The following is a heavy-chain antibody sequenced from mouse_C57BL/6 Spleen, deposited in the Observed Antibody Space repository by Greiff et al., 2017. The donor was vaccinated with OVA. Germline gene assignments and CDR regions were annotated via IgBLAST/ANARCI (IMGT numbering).Heavy chain of an antibody. Sequence: EVNVVESGGDLVKPGGSLKLSCAASGFTFSSYGMSWVRQTPDKRLEWVATISSGGSYTYYPDSVKGRFTISRDNAKNTLYLQMSSLKSEDTAMYYCARHDYDGSWFAYWGQGTLVTVSA. J-gene: IGHJ3*01. CDR2: ISSGGSYT. CDR1: GFTFSSYG. CDR3: ARHDYDGSWFAY. D-gene: IGHD2-4*01. V-gene: IGHV5-6*01.